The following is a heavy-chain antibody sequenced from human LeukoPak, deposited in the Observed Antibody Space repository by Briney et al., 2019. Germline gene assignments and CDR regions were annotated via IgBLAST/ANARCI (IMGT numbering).Heavy chain of an antibody. D-gene: IGHD3-10*01. Sequence: TSETLSLTCTVSGGSISSYYWSWIRQPARKGLEWIGRIYTSGSTNYNPSLKSRVTMSVDTSKNQFSLKLSSVTAADTAVYYCARDSSYGSFIVAQFFDYWGHGTLVTVSS. CDR2: IYTSGST. CDR3: ARDSSYGSFIVAQFFDY. CDR1: GGSISSYY. J-gene: IGHJ4*01. V-gene: IGHV4-4*07.